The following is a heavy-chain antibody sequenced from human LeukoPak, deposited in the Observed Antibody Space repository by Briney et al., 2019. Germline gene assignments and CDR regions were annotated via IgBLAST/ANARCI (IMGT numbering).Heavy chain of an antibody. CDR2: SIPGSGGT. J-gene: IGHJ3*02. V-gene: IGHV1-2*02. CDR1: VYSCAGYY. Sequence: ASVKVPCKASVYSCAGYYIHWVRQAPGQGLEWMGWSIPGSGGTDYEQRFQGRVTMTRDTSISTAYMELSSLRSDDTAVYYCARATLFYYYNSSGQRSFDAFDIWGQGTLVTVSS. CDR3: ARATLFYYYNSSGQRSFDAFDI. D-gene: IGHD3-22*01.